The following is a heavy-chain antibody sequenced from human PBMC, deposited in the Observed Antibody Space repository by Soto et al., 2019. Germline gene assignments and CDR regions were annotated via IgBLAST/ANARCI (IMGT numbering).Heavy chain of an antibody. CDR1: GFTFDDYA. V-gene: IGHV3-9*01. J-gene: IGHJ4*02. Sequence: SCAASGFTFDDYAMHWVRQAPGKGLEWVSGISWNSGSIGYADSVKGRFTISRDNAKNSLYLQMNSLRAEDTALYYCAREHSSSWYNWGQGTLVTVSS. CDR2: ISWNSGSI. D-gene: IGHD6-13*01. CDR3: AREHSSSWYN.